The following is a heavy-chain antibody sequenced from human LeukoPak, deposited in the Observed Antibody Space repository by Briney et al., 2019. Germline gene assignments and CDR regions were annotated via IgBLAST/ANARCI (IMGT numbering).Heavy chain of an antibody. CDR1: GGSISSYY. CDR3: AREGYSSSWYGSGGNAFDI. V-gene: IGHV4-4*07. Sequence: SETLSLTCTVSGGSISSYYWSWIRQPAGKGLEWIGRIYASGSTNYNPSLKSRVTMSVDTSKNQFSLKLSSVTAADTAVYYCAREGYSSSWYGSGGNAFDIWGQGTMVTVSS. CDR2: IYASGST. J-gene: IGHJ3*02. D-gene: IGHD6-13*01.